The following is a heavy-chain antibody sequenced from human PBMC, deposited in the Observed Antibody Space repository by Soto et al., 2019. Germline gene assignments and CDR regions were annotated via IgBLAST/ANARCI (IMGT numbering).Heavy chain of an antibody. Sequence: QAQLVQSGAEVKKPGASVKVSCKASGYTFTSYDINWVRQAPGQGLEWLGWMDANSGSTGYAQNFQGRVTMTSNISINTAHMELSSLGSEDTAVYYCARERKFDFWRKGLDVWGQGTTVTVSS. D-gene: IGHD3-3*01. CDR2: MDANSGST. V-gene: IGHV1-8*01. CDR3: ARERKFDFWRKGLDV. J-gene: IGHJ6*02. CDR1: GYTFTSYD.